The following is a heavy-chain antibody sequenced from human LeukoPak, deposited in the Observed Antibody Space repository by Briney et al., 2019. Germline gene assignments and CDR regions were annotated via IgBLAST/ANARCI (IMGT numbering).Heavy chain of an antibody. CDR1: GFTFSSYA. CDR3: ASTAAGTLGWFDP. D-gene: IGHD6-13*01. CDR2: ISYDGSNK. Sequence: PGGSLRLYCAASGFTFSSYAMHWVRQAPGKGLEWVAVISYDGSNKYYADSVKGRFTISRDNSKNTLYLQMNSLRAEDTAVYYCASTAAGTLGWFDPWGQGTLVTVSS. V-gene: IGHV3-30-3*01. J-gene: IGHJ5*02.